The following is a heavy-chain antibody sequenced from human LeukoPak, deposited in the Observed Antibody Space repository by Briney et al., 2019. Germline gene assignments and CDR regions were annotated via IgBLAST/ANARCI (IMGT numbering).Heavy chain of an antibody. CDR2: IYHSGST. CDR3: ARGYYSSWYVNWFDP. Sequence: PSETLSLTCTVSGGSISSSSYFWGWIRQSPGKGLEWIGSIYHSGSTYYNPSLKSRVTISVDTSKNQFSLKLSSVTAADTAVYYCARGYYSSWYVNWFDPWGQGTLVTVSS. D-gene: IGHD6-13*01. V-gene: IGHV4-39*07. CDR1: GGSISSSSYF. J-gene: IGHJ5*02.